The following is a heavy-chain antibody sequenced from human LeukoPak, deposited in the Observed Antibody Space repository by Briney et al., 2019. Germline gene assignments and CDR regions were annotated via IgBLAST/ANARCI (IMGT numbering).Heavy chain of an antibody. D-gene: IGHD6-19*01. V-gene: IGHV1-69*05. Sequence: ALVKVSCKASGGTFSSYAISWVRQAPGQGLEWMGGIIPIFGTANYAQKFQGRVTITTDESTSTAYMELSSLRSEDTAVYYCARVRNSSGLGAFDIWGEGTMVTVSS. CDR2: IIPIFGTA. CDR1: GGTFSSYA. J-gene: IGHJ3*02. CDR3: ARVRNSSGLGAFDI.